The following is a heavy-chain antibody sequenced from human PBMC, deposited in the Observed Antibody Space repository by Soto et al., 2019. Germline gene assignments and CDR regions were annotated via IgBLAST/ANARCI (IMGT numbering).Heavy chain of an antibody. CDR1: GFTFSSYG. D-gene: IGHD4-4*01. CDR3: AKDSLNSNYYYYYGMDV. CDR2: ISYDGGNK. Sequence: GGSLRLSCAASGFTFSSYGMHWVRQAPGKGLEWVAVISYDGGNKYYADSVKGRFTISRDNSKNTLYLQMNSLRAEDTAVYYCAKDSLNSNYYYYYGMDVWGQGTTVTVSS. J-gene: IGHJ6*02. V-gene: IGHV3-30*18.